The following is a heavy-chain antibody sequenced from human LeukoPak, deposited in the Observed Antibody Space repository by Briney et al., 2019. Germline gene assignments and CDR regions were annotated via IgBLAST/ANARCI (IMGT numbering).Heavy chain of an antibody. CDR1: GFSFSNAW. Sequence: GGSLRLSCTASGFSFSNAWVSWVRQAPGKGLEWVGRITSKADGGTRDYAAPVKGRFTISRDDSKNTLYLQMNSLRAEDTAVYYCARTYYYGSGSNDYWGQGTLVTVSS. D-gene: IGHD3-10*01. CDR3: ARTYYYGSGSNDY. CDR2: ITSKADGGTR. J-gene: IGHJ4*02. V-gene: IGHV3-15*01.